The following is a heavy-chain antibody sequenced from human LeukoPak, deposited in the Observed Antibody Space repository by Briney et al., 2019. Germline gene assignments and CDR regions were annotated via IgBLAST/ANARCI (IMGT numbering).Heavy chain of an antibody. CDR3: VRRGDGYPYYFDY. V-gene: IGHV4-59*12. Sequence: IGYIHYGGNTDYNPSLKSRLTISVDTSKNQFSLKLSSVTAADTAVYYCVRRGDGYPYYFDYWGQGTLVTVSS. CDR2: IHYGGNT. J-gene: IGHJ4*02. D-gene: IGHD5-24*01.